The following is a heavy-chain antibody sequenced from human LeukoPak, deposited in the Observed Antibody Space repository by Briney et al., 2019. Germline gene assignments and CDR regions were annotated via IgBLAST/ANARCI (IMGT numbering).Heavy chain of an antibody. CDR1: GFTFGDYA. Sequence: GGSLRLSCTASGFTFGDYAMSWVRQAPGKGLEWVGFIRSKAYGGTTEYAASVKGRFTISRDDSKSIAYLQMNSLKTEDTAVYYCTRDGCGGDCSYYYYYGMDVWGKGTTVTVPS. CDR2: IRSKAYGGTT. V-gene: IGHV3-49*04. CDR3: TRDGCGGDCSYYYYYGMDV. J-gene: IGHJ6*04. D-gene: IGHD2-21*02.